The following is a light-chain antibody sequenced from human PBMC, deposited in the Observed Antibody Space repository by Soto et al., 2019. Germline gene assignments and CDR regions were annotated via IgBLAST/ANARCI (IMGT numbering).Light chain of an antibody. Sequence: DIQMTQSPSTLSASVGDRVTITCRASQSTSSWLAWYQQKPGKAPKLLIYDASSLESGVPSRFSGSGSGTEFTLTISSLQPDDFATYFCQQYSTYPWTFGQGTKVDIK. CDR1: QSTSSW. CDR3: QQYSTYPWT. CDR2: DAS. V-gene: IGKV1-5*01. J-gene: IGKJ1*01.